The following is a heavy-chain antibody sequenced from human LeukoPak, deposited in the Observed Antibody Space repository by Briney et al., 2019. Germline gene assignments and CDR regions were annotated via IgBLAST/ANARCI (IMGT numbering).Heavy chain of an antibody. CDR2: IIAYNGNK. V-gene: IGHV1-18*01. J-gene: IGHJ3*02. CDR3: AREGYGDYGRSAFDI. Sequence: ASVKVSCKASGYTFTSYGISGVRQAPGQGLVWMGWIIAYNGNKNYSQKLQGRVTMTTDTSTSTAYMELSSLRSDDTAVYYCAREGYGDYGRSAFDIWGQGTMVTVSS. D-gene: IGHD4-17*01. CDR1: GYTFTSYG.